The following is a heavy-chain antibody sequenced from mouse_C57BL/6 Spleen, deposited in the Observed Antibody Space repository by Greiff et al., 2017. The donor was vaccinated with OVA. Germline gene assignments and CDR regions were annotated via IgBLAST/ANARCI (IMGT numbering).Heavy chain of an antibody. D-gene: IGHD2-4*01. V-gene: IGHV5-16*01. CDR3: AREGSYYDYDRYSFDY. CDR1: GFTFSDYY. J-gene: IGHJ2*01. Sequence: EVQLVESEGGLVQPGSSMKLSCTASGFTFSDYYMAWVRQVPEKGLEWVANINYDGSSTYYLDSLKSRFIISRDNAKNILYLQMSSLKSEDTATYYCAREGSYYDYDRYSFDYWGQGTTLTVSS. CDR2: INYDGSST.